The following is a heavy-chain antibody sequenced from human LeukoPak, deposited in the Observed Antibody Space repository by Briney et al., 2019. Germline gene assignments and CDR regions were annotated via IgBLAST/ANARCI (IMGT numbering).Heavy chain of an antibody. CDR2: IDSGSSTI. D-gene: IGHD6-19*01. Sequence: GSLRHSCAASGFTFSSYSMNWVRQAPGEGLEWVSYIDSGSSTIYYADSVKGRFTVSRDNAKNSLYLQMNSLRAEDTAVYYCARYQYSSGRIFDYWGQGTLVTVSS. V-gene: IGHV3-48*01. CDR1: GFTFSSYS. J-gene: IGHJ4*02. CDR3: ARYQYSSGRIFDY.